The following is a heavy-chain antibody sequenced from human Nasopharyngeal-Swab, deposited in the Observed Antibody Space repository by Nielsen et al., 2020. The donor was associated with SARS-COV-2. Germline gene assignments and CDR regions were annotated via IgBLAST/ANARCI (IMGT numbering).Heavy chain of an antibody. D-gene: IGHD2-2*01. CDR1: GGSITSSDTTYY. CDR2: VSYSGTA. V-gene: IGHV4-39*07. Sequence: SETLSLTCTVSGGSITSSDTTYYWAWIRQPPGKGLEWIGTVSYSGTAYFNPSLKSRVTMSADTSKNHFSLKLTSVTAADTAVYYCAKNPMYSTSSHFEHWGQGTLVSVSS. CDR3: AKNPMYSTSSHFEH. J-gene: IGHJ4*02.